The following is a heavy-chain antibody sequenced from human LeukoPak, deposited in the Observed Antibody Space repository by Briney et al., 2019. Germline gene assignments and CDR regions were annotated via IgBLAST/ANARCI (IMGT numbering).Heavy chain of an antibody. V-gene: IGHV4-39*01. CDR3: ARHGIATVSAFDI. CDR1: AGSIDTNAYY. CDR2: MYYSGST. J-gene: IGHJ3*02. Sequence: PSETLSLTCGVSAGSIDTNAYYWGWIRQPPGKGLEWIGSMYYSGSTHYNPSLKSRVTIYVDTSKNQLFLNVISVTAADTAVYYCARHGIATVSAFDIWGQGTMVTVSS. D-gene: IGHD1-26*01.